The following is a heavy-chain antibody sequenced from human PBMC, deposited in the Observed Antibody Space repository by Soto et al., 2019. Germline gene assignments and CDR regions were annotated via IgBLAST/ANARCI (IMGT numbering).Heavy chain of an antibody. CDR2: IYHSGAT. CDR1: GDSISRDGSS. Sequence: QVQLQESGSGLVKPSETLVLTCTVSGDSISRDGSSWSWLRQPPGKGPEWIGYIYHSGATYYNPSLKSRVTTSVDKSKNQFSLRLASVTAADTAVYYCAREMSYYFDSWGHGTLVTVSS. J-gene: IGHJ4*01. CDR3: AREMSYYFDS. V-gene: IGHV4-30-2*01.